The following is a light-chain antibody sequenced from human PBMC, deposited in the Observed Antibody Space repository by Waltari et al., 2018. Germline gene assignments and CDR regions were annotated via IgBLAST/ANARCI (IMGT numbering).Light chain of an antibody. V-gene: IGKV3-15*01. J-gene: IGKJ1*01. Sequence: EIVMTQSPATLSVSPGERATLSCRASQSVSSNLARYQQKPGQAPRLLIYGASTRATGIPAMFSGSESGTEFTLTISSLQSEDVAVYYCQQYNNWPRTFGQGTKVEIK. CDR3: QQYNNWPRT. CDR1: QSVSSN. CDR2: GAS.